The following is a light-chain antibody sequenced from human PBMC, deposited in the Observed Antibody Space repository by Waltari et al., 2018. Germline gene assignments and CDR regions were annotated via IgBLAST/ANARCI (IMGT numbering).Light chain of an antibody. Sequence: QSVLTQPPSVSAAPGQKVTISCSGSSSNIGRSYVSWYQQVPGTAPKLLIYDNNKRPSGVSDRFSGSKSGTSASLAITGLQTGDEADYYCGAWDSSLSAYIFGAGTRLTVL. CDR1: SSNIGRSY. CDR3: GAWDSSLSAYI. V-gene: IGLV1-51*01. CDR2: DNN. J-gene: IGLJ1*01.